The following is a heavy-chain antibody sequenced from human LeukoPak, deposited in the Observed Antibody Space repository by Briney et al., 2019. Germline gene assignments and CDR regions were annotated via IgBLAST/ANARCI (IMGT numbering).Heavy chain of an antibody. V-gene: IGHV5-51*01. CDR1: GYSFTSYW. Sequence: GESLKISCKGSGYSFTSYWIGWVRQMPGKGLEWMGIIYPGDSDTRYSPSFQGQVTISADKSISTAYLQWSSLKASDTAMYYCALGGPYYCDSSGYYRDYWGQGTLVTVSS. D-gene: IGHD3-22*01. CDR3: ALGGPYYCDSSGYYRDY. CDR2: IYPGDSDT. J-gene: IGHJ4*02.